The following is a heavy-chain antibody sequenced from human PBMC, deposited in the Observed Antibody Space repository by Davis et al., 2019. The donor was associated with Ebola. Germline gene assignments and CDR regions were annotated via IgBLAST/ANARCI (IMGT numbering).Heavy chain of an antibody. J-gene: IGHJ4*02. D-gene: IGHD3-22*01. Sequence: SSVQVSCKASGGTFSSYAISWVRQAPGQGLDWMGGIIPVSGVPKYAQDFQGRVTITADESTSTAYMELSSLRSEDTAMYYCARDRYSDGSGYFFEQSHWGQGTLVTVSS. V-gene: IGHV1-69*13. CDR3: ARDRYSDGSGYFFEQSH. CDR2: IIPVSGVP. CDR1: GGTFSSYA.